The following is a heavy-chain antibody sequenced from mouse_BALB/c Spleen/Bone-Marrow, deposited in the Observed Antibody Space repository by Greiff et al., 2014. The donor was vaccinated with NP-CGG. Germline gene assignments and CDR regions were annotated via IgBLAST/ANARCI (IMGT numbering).Heavy chain of an antibody. CDR2: IWTGGST. V-gene: IGHV2-2*02. Sequence: VHLVESGPGLVQPSQSLSITCTVSGFSLTTYGVHWVRQSPGKGLEWLGVIWTGGSTDYNAAFISRLSISKGNSKSQVFFEMNSLQANDTAIYYCARNHRGYYFDYWGQGTTLTVSS. D-gene: IGHD3-1*01. CDR1: GFSLTTYG. J-gene: IGHJ2*01. CDR3: ARNHRGYYFDY.